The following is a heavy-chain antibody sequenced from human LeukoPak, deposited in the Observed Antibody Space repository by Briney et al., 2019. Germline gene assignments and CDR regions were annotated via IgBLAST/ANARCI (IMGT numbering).Heavy chain of an antibody. D-gene: IGHD2-2*01. Sequence: GGSLRLSCAASGFTFSSIAMTWVRQAPGKGLEWVSTIRSNGETTYNADSVKGRFTISRDNSKNTLYLQMNSLRAADTAVYYCAKYTATGSTRWFDPWGQGTLVTVSS. CDR3: AKYTATGSTRWFDP. CDR1: GFTFSSIA. V-gene: IGHV3-23*01. J-gene: IGHJ5*02. CDR2: IRSNGETT.